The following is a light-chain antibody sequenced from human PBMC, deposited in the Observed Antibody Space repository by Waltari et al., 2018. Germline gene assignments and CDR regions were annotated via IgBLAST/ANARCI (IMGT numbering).Light chain of an antibody. Sequence: EIVLTQSPGTLSLCPGARATLSCRASQSVSRTLAWYQQKPGQAPRLLIYDASTWATGIPDRFSGSGSGTDFSLTSSRLEPEDFAVYYCQKYGTIPATFGQGTKVQIK. CDR3: QKYGTIPAT. CDR1: QSVSRT. V-gene: IGKV3-20*01. J-gene: IGKJ1*01. CDR2: DAS.